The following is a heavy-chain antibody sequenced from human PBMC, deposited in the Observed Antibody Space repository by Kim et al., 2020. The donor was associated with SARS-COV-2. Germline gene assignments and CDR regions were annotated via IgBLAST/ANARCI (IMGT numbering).Heavy chain of an antibody. CDR3: ARAAVYLGFDP. Sequence: SETLSLTCAVYGGSFSGYYWSWIRQPPGKGLEWIGEINHSGSTNYNPSLKSRVTISVDTSKNQFSLKLSSVTAADTAVYYCARAAVYLGFDPWGQGTLVT. CDR2: INHSGST. V-gene: IGHV4-34*01. D-gene: IGHD2-2*01. J-gene: IGHJ5*02. CDR1: GGSFSGYY.